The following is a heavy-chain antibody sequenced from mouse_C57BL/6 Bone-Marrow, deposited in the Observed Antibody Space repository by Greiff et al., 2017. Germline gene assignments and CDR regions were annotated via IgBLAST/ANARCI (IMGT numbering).Heavy chain of an antibody. Sequence: QVQLQQPGAELVKPGASVKLSCKASGYTFTSYWMPWVKQRPGQGLEWIGEIDPSDSYTNYNQKFKGKATLTVDTSSSTAYMQLSSLTSEDSAVYYCERGRWYYAMDYWGQGTSVTVSS. D-gene: IGHD1-1*02. CDR2: IDPSDSYT. V-gene: IGHV1-50*01. CDR1: GYTFTSYW. J-gene: IGHJ4*01. CDR3: ERGRWYYAMDY.